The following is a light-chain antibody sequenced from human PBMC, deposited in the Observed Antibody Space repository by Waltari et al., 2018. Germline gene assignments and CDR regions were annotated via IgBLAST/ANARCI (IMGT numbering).Light chain of an antibody. CDR3: QQYYSTLLYT. Sequence: DIVLTQSPDSLTVSLVERATINCKSSQSVLYSSNNKNYLAWYQQKPGQPPRLLFYWASTRQSGVPDRFSGSGSGTDFTLTISSLQAEDVAVYYCQQYYSTLLYTFGQGTKLEIK. J-gene: IGKJ2*01. CDR2: WAS. V-gene: IGKV4-1*01. CDR1: QSVLYSSNNKNY.